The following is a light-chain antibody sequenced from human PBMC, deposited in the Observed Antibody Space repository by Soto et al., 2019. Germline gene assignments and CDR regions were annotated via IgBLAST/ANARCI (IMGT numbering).Light chain of an antibody. J-gene: IGLJ3*02. Sequence: QSVLTQPASVSGSPGQSITISCTGTSSDIGDYNYVSWYQQYPGKVPKLVIYDVSHRPSGVSNRFSGSKSGNTASLTISGLQAEDEADCYCSSSTTTTSLVVFGGGTKLTVL. CDR3: SSSTTTTSLVV. V-gene: IGLV2-14*01. CDR1: SSDIGDYNY. CDR2: DVS.